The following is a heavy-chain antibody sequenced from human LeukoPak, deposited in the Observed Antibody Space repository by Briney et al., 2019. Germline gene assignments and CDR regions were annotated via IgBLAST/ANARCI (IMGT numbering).Heavy chain of an antibody. J-gene: IGHJ4*02. CDR1: GGTFSSYA. CDR3: ARDMVREDSSGPAFDY. D-gene: IGHD3-22*01. V-gene: IGHV1-69*01. Sequence: GSSVKVSCKASGGTFSSYAISWVRQAPGQGLEWMGGIIPIFGTANYAQKFQGRVTITADESTSTAYMELSSLRSEDTAVYYCARDMVREDSSGPAFDYWGQGTLVTVPS. CDR2: IIPIFGTA.